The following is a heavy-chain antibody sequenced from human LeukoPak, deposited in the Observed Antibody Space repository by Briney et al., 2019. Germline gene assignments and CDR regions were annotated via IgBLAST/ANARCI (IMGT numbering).Heavy chain of an antibody. D-gene: IGHD3-16*01. V-gene: IGHV3-23*01. J-gene: IGHJ4*02. CDR3: ARGSYNPFDY. Sequence: GGSLRLSCAASGSTFSTYAMSWVRQAPGKGLEWVSGISGSGDSTSYADSVKGRFTISRDNSKNTQYLQMNSLRAEDTAVYYCARGSYNPFDYWGQGTLVTVSS. CDR1: GSTFSTYA. CDR2: ISGSGDST.